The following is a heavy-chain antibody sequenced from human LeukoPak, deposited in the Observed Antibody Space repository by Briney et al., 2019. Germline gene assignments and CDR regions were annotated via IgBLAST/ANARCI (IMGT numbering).Heavy chain of an antibody. J-gene: IGHJ4*02. CDR1: GASISSSSY. CDR3: ARLVGAPQVYYFDY. V-gene: IGHV4-39*01. D-gene: IGHD3-10*01. Sequence: PSETLSLTCTVSGASISSSSYWGWIRQPPGKGLEWIGTIYYRGTTYYNPSLKSRVTISVDTSNNHFSLNLSSVTAADTAVYYCARLVGAPQVYYFDYWGQGTLVTVSS. CDR2: IYYRGTT.